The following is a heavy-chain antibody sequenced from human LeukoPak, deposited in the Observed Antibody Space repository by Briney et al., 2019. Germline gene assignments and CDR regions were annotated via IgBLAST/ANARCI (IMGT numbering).Heavy chain of an antibody. V-gene: IGHV4-61*02. Sequence: SETLSLTCTVSGGSISSSSYYWSWIRQPAGKGLEWIGRIYTSGSTYYNPSLKSRVTISVDTSKNQFSLKLSSVTAADTAVYYCARVTVAFDIWGQGSMVTVSS. CDR2: IYTSGST. D-gene: IGHD4-17*01. CDR1: GGSISSSSYY. J-gene: IGHJ3*02. CDR3: ARVTVAFDI.